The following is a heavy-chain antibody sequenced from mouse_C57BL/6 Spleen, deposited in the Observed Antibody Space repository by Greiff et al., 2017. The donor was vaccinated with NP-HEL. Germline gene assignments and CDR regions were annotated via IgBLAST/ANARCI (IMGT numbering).Heavy chain of an antibody. J-gene: IGHJ2*01. CDR1: GFNIKDDY. CDR3: LVSELGRVDY. V-gene: IGHV14-4*01. Sequence: VQLQQSGAELVRPGASVKLSCTASGFNIKDDYMHWVKQRPEQGLEWIGWIDPENGDTEYASKFQGKATITADTSSNTAYLQLSSLTSEDTAVYYCLVSELGRVDYWGQGTTLTVSS. CDR2: IDPENGDT. D-gene: IGHD4-1*01.